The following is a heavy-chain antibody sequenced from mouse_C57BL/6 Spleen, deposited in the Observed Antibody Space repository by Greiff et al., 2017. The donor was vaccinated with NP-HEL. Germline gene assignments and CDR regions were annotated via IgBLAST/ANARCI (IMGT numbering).Heavy chain of an antibody. Sequence: VQLKQSGADLAKPGASVKLSCKASGYTFTSYWMHWVNQRPGQGLEWIGYINPSSGYTKYNQKFKDKATLTADKSSSTAYMQLSSLTFEDSAGYDSAIYYYGRSRDNGRECWGQGTSVTISS. J-gene: IGHJ4*01. CDR1: GYTFTSYW. CDR2: INPSSGYT. D-gene: IGHD1-1*01. V-gene: IGHV1-7*01. CDR3: AIYYYGRSRDNGREC.